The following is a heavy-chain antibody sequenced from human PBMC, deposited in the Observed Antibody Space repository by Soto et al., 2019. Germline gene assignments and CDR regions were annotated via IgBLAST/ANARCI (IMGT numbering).Heavy chain of an antibody. Sequence: ASVKGSCKASGSTFTSYGISWVRQAPGQGLEWMGWISAYNGNTNYAQKLQGRVTMTTDTSTSTAYMELRSLRSDDTAVYYCASSYSSSWYYYYGMDVWGQGTTVTVSS. D-gene: IGHD6-13*01. CDR3: ASSYSSSWYYYYGMDV. CDR2: ISAYNGNT. CDR1: GSTFTSYG. J-gene: IGHJ6*02. V-gene: IGHV1-18*01.